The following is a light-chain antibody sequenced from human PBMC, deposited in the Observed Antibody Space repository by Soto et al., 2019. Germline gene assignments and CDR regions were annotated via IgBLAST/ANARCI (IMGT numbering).Light chain of an antibody. J-gene: IGKJ4*01. CDR1: QGISSY. V-gene: IGKV1-9*01. CDR2: AAS. Sequence: DIQLTQSPSFLSASVGDRVTITCRASQGISSYLAWYQQKPGKAPKLLIYAASTLQSGVPSRFSGSGSGTKFTLTISSLQPEDFATFYWQQLNSYPRVTFGGGTKVEIK. CDR3: QQLNSYPRVT.